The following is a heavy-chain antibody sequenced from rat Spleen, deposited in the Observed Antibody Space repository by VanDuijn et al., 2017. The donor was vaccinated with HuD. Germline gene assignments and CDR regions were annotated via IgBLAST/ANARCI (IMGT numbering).Heavy chain of an antibody. CDR3: TRSSYYYSSYVMDA. Sequence: VQLKESGPGLVQPSQTLSLTCTVSGFSLTDYSVHWVRQPPGKGLEWMGVMWSGGSTAYNSALKSRLSISRETSKSQVFLKINSLQTEDTAIYYCTRSSYYYSSYVMDAWGQGASVTVSS. J-gene: IGHJ4*01. D-gene: IGHD1-2*01. V-gene: IGHV2S63*01. CDR2: MWSGGST. CDR1: GFSLTDYS.